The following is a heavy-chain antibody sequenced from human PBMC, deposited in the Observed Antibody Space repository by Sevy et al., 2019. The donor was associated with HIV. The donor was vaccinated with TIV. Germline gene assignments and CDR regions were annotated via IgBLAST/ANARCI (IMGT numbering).Heavy chain of an antibody. V-gene: IGHV1-18*04. J-gene: IGHJ4*02. CDR2: ISAYNGNT. D-gene: IGHD3-22*01. CDR3: ARVSPYYYDSSGYYFRRGGYYFDY. Sequence: ASVKVSCKASGYTFTSYGISWVRQAPGQGLEWMGWISAYNGNTNYAQKLQGRVTITTDTSTSTAYMELRGLRSDDTAGYYCARVSPYYYDSSGYYFRRGGYYFDYWGQGTLVTVSS. CDR1: GYTFTSYG.